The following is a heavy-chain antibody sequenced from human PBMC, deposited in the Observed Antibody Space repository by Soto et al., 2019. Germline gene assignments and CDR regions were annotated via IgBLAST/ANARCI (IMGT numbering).Heavy chain of an antibody. J-gene: IGHJ4*02. D-gene: IGHD3-10*01. V-gene: IGHV4-59*01. CDR2: IYYSGST. Sequence: QVQLQESGPGLVKPSETLSLTCTVSGGSISSYYWSWIRQPPGKGLEWIGYIYYSGSTNYNPSLKSRVPISVDTSKNQFSLKLSSVTAADTAVYYCARGTWFGGLPLWYWGQGTLVTVSS. CDR3: ARGTWFGGLPLWY. CDR1: GGSISSYY.